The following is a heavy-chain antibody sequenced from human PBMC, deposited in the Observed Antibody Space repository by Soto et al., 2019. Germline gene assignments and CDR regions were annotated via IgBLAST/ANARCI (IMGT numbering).Heavy chain of an antibody. CDR2: MNPSSGNT. D-gene: IGHD3-3*01. Sequence: ASVQVSCKASGYTFTSFDINWVRQATGQGLEWMGRMNPSSGNTDYAQKFQGRVTMTRDTPISTAYMELSSLRSEDTAVYYCAADRPFWSGDYERYYYYGMDVWGQGTTVTVAS. J-gene: IGHJ6*02. CDR3: AADRPFWSGDYERYYYYGMDV. V-gene: IGHV1-8*01. CDR1: GYTFTSFD.